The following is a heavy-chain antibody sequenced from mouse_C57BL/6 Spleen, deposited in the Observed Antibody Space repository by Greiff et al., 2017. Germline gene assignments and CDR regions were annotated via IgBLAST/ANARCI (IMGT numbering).Heavy chain of an antibody. D-gene: IGHD2-2*01. CDR3: ARDNGNDPAWFAY. CDR1: GYSFTDYN. CDR2: INPNYGTT. J-gene: IGHJ3*01. Sequence: VQLKESGPELVKPGASVKISCKASGYSFTDYNMNWVKQSNGKSLEWIGVINPNYGTTSYNQKFKGKATLTVDQSSSTAYLQLNSLTSEDSAVYYCARDNGNDPAWFAYWGQGTLVTVSA. V-gene: IGHV1-39*01.